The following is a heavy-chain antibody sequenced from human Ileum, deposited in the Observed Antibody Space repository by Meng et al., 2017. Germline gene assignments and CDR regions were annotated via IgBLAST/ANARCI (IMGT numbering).Heavy chain of an antibody. CDR3: ARGGGSYYHFDY. D-gene: IGHD1-26*01. V-gene: IGHV6-1*01. CDR2: TNYRSKWFN. Sequence: QVQLQQSGPGLLRPSQTLSRTCSISGDSVSSNRAAWNWTGQTPSRGLEWLGRTNYRSKWFNEYAVSVKSRITISPDTSENQFSLQLNSVTPEDAAVYYCARGGGSYYHFDYWGQGTLVTVSS. J-gene: IGHJ4*02. CDR1: GDSVSSNRAA.